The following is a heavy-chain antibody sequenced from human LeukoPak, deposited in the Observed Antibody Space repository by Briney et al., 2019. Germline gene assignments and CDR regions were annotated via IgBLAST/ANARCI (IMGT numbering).Heavy chain of an antibody. CDR3: AIMHGYYDGTGYWVQ. CDR1: GFTFASYG. Sequence: GGSLRLSCAASGFTFASYGMSWVRQAPGKGLEWVSFITTNGCRTFYADSVEGRFTISRDNPRNTVYMQMNSLRDEDTAVYYCAIMHGYYDGTGYWVQWGQGTLVTVSS. CDR2: ITTNGCRT. D-gene: IGHD3-22*01. V-gene: IGHV3-23*01. J-gene: IGHJ1*01.